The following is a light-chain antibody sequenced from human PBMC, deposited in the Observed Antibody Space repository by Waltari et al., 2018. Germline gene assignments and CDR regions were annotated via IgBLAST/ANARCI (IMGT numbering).Light chain of an antibody. CDR3: QQRSNWPRT. J-gene: IGKJ1*01. CDR1: QSVSSY. CDR2: DAS. Sequence: ETVLTQSPATLSLSPGERATLSCRARQSVSSYLAWYQQKTDQAPRLLIYDASNRATGIPARFSGSGSGTDFTLTISSLEPEDFAVYYCQQRSNWPRTFGQGTKVEIK. V-gene: IGKV3-11*01.